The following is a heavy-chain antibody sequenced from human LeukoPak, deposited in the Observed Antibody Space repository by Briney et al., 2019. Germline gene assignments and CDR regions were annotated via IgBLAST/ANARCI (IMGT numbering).Heavy chain of an antibody. CDR3: AREGFGGSFDY. Sequence: GGSLRLSCAASGFTFSSYARSWVRRAPGKGMEWVSAISDSGGSTFYPDSVKGRFTISRDNSKNTLYLQMNSLRAEDTALYYCAREGFGGSFDYWGQGTLVTVSS. D-gene: IGHD3-10*01. CDR1: GFTFSSYA. V-gene: IGHV3-23*01. J-gene: IGHJ4*02. CDR2: ISDSGGST.